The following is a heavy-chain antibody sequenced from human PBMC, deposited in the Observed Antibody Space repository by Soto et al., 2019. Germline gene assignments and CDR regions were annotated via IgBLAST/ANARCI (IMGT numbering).Heavy chain of an antibody. D-gene: IGHD2-2*01. CDR2: IWYDGSNK. J-gene: IGHJ4*02. CDR3: ARDGEHLGYCSSTSCPPSDY. Sequence: GGSLRLSCAASGFTFDDYGMHWVRQAPGKGLEWVAVIWYDGSNKYYADSVKGRFTISRDNSKNTLYLQMNSLRAEDTAVYYCARDGEHLGYCSSTSCPPSDYWGQGTLVTVSS. CDR1: GFTFDDYG. V-gene: IGHV3-33*08.